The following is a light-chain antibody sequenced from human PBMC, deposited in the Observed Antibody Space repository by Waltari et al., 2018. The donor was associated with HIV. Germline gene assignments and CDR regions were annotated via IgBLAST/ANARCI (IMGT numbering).Light chain of an antibody. J-gene: IGKJ1*01. Sequence: DVQMTQSPSSLSASVGDRVTITCRASQNIRKFLNWYQQKPGKAPQLLIYAASSLQTGVPSSFSGSGSGTDFTLTISTLQPEDFATYYCQRTYNTPWTFGQGTKVEIK. CDR3: QRTYNTPWT. CDR2: AAS. V-gene: IGKV1-39*01. CDR1: QNIRKF.